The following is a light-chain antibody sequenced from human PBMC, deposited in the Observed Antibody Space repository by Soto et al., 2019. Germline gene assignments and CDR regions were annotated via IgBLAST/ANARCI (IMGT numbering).Light chain of an antibody. J-gene: IGLJ3*02. CDR2: LNSDGSH. V-gene: IGLV4-69*01. Sequence: QLVLTQSPSASASLRASVKLTCTLSSGHSSYAIAWHQQQPEKGPRYLMKLNSDGSHSKGDGIPDRFSGSSSGAERYHTISGLQSEDEADYYCQTWGTGIQVFGGGTTLTVL. CDR3: QTWGTGIQV. CDR1: SGHSSYA.